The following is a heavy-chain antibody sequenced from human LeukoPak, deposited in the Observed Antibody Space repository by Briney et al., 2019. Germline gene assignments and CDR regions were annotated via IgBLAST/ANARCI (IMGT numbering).Heavy chain of an antibody. CDR1: GFTVSSNY. Sequence: PGGSLRLSCAASGFTVSSNYMTWVRQAPGKGLEWVSIIYSGGSTDYADSVRGRFTISRDNSRNTLYLQMNTLRADDTAVYYCASAAVGAAFDIWGRGTMVTVSS. D-gene: IGHD3-16*01. CDR3: ASAAVGAAFDI. CDR2: IYSGGST. V-gene: IGHV3-66*01. J-gene: IGHJ3*02.